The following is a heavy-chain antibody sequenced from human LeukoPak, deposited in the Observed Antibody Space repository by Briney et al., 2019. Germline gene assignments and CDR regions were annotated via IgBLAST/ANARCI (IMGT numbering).Heavy chain of an antibody. CDR1: GYTFTSYA. Sequence: ASVKVSCKASGYTFTSYAMQWVRQAPGQRLEWMGWINAGNGNTKYSQEFQGRVTITRDTSASTAYMELSSLRSEDMAVYYCARAGCSGGSCSLGFDYWGQGTLVTVSS. J-gene: IGHJ4*02. CDR2: INAGNGNT. V-gene: IGHV1-3*03. D-gene: IGHD2-15*01. CDR3: ARAGCSGGSCSLGFDY.